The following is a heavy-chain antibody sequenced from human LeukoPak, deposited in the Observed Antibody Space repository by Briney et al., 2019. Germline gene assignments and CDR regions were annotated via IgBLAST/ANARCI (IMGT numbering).Heavy chain of an antibody. Sequence: GASVKVSCKASGYAFINYYVEWVRQAPGQGLEWMGIIIPSDGDTGYAQKFRGRITMTRDTSTNTVYMELSSLRSEDTAVYYCARVARPGPSRGLGDYWGQGTLVTVSS. CDR1: GYAFINYY. CDR2: IIPSDGDT. J-gene: IGHJ4*02. CDR3: ARVARPGPSRGLGDY. D-gene: IGHD3-16*01. V-gene: IGHV1-46*01.